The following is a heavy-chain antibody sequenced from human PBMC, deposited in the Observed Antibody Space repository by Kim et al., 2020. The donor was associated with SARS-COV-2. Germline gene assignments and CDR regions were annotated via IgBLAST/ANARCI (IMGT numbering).Heavy chain of an antibody. J-gene: IGHJ6*02. CDR2: ISSSGSTI. Sequence: GGSLRLSCAASGFTFSDYYMSWIRQAPGKGLEWVSYISSSGSTIYYADSVKGRFTISRDNAKNSLYLQMNSLRAEDTAVYYCASPGESPSYYYYYYGMDVWGQGTTVTVSS. CDR1: GFTFSDYY. D-gene: IGHD3-10*01. V-gene: IGHV3-11*01. CDR3: ASPGESPSYYYYYYGMDV.